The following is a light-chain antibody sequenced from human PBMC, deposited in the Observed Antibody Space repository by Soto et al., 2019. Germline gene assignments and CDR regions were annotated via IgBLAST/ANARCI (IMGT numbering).Light chain of an antibody. V-gene: IGKV4-1*01. CDR3: QQYYTSPVT. Sequence: DIVMTQSPDSLSVSLGETATINCKSSQTVLYSSNYLAWYQQKPAQPPKLLIYWASTRESGVPDRFSGSGSGTDFTLTISSLQAEDVAVYYCQQYYTSPVTFGQGTKVEIK. CDR2: WAS. J-gene: IGKJ1*01. CDR1: QTVLYSSNY.